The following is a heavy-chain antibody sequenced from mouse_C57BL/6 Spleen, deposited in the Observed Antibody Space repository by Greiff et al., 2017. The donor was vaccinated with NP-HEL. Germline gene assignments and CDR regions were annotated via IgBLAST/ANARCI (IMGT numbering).Heavy chain of an antibody. CDR1: GYAFSSYW. J-gene: IGHJ3*01. Sequence: LQQSGASVKISCKASGYAFSSYWMNWVKQRPGKGLEWIGQIYPGDGDTNYNGKFKGKATLTADKSSSTAYMQLSSLTSEDSAVYFCARGYGSSGWFAYWGQGTLVTVSA. CDR2: IYPGDGDT. D-gene: IGHD1-1*01. V-gene: IGHV1-80*01. CDR3: ARGYGSSGWFAY.